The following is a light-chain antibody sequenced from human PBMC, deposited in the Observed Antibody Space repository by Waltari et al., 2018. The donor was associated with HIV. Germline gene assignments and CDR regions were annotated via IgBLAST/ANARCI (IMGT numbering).Light chain of an antibody. Sequence: QSVLTQPPSASGPPGQRVTISCSGSRSNIGSKTVNWYQQLPGTAPKLLIYSNDQRPAGVPDRCSGSKSGTSAYLAISVLQSEDEAGYYCAAWDVSLNGLVFGGGTKVTVL. V-gene: IGLV1-44*01. J-gene: IGLJ2*01. CDR3: AAWDVSLNGLV. CDR1: RSNIGSKT. CDR2: SND.